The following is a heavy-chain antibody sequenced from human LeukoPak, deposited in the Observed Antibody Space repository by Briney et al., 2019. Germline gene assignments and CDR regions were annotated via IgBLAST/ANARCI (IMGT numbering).Heavy chain of an antibody. CDR2: INPNSGDT. CDR3: ARPYCSGPSCFASFDS. D-gene: IGHD2-2*01. J-gene: IGHJ4*02. Sequence: ASVKVSCKTSGYTFNVYHIHWLRQAPGQGLEWMGRINPNSGDTKSAQKFQDRVTMTRDTSISTAYMELSKLRSDDAAVYYCARPYCSGPSCFASFDSWGQGTLVTVSS. V-gene: IGHV1-2*06. CDR1: GYTFNVYH.